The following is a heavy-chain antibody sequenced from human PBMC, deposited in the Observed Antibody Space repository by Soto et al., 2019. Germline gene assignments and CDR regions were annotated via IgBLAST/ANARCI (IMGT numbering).Heavy chain of an antibody. Sequence: GSMKISFATSGFTFRVYFFSWIRQAPGKGLEWISYISHSGKTIYYADSVKGRFTISRDDAKNTLYLQMNSLRAEDTAIYYCAFKGTFHSHYWGHGTPVTVFS. CDR2: ISHSGKTI. V-gene: IGHV3-11*01. D-gene: IGHD3-10*01. CDR1: GFTFRVYF. CDR3: AFKGTFHSHY. J-gene: IGHJ4*01.